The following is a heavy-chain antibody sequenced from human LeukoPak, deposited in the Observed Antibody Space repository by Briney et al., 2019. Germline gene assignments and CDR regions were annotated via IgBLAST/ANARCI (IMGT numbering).Heavy chain of an antibody. D-gene: IGHD3-22*01. CDR2: IAPSDSYT. Sequence: GEPLRISCKVSGYSFPSYWITWVRQVPGKGLEWMGRIAPSDSYTNYNPSFEGHVTMSVEKSITTVYLQWSSLKASDTAMYYCVRQPPGVYDTTQNWFDPWGQGTLVTVSS. CDR3: VRQPPGVYDTTQNWFDP. J-gene: IGHJ5*02. CDR1: GYSFPSYW. V-gene: IGHV5-10-1*01.